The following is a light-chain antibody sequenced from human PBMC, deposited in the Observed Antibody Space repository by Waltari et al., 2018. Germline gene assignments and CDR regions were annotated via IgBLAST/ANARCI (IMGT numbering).Light chain of an antibody. V-gene: IGLV3-21*04. CDR1: NIGGRR. Sequence: SYVLTQAPSVSVAPGKTATITCGGNNIGGRRVHWYRQKPGQAPALVMYDDSDRPSGIPERFSGCNSGNTATLTISRVEAGDEADYYCQVWDSGSRDRHVVFGGGTKLTVL. CDR2: DDS. J-gene: IGLJ2*01. CDR3: QVWDSGSRDRHVV.